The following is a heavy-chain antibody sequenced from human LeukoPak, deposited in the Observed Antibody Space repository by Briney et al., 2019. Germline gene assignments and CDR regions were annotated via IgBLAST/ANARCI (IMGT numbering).Heavy chain of an antibody. CDR3: ARGPLQGYSYGNFDY. J-gene: IGHJ4*02. CDR2: INHSGST. D-gene: IGHD5-18*01. V-gene: IGHV4-34*01. CDR1: GGSFSGYY. Sequence: PSETLSLTCAVYGGSFSGYYWSWIRQPPGKGLEWIGEINHSGSTNYNPSLKSRVTISVDTSKNQFSLKLSSVTAADTAAYYCARGPLQGYSYGNFDYWGQGTLVTVSS.